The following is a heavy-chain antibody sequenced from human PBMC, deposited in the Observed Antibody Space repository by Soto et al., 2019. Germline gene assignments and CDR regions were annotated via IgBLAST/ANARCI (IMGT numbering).Heavy chain of an antibody. CDR2: ISSSSSYI. J-gene: IGHJ5*02. D-gene: IGHD3-3*01. Sequence: GVSLRLSCAASGFTFSSYSMNWVRQAPGKGLEWVSSISSSSSYIYYADSVKGRFTISRDNAKNSLYLQMNSLRAEDTAVYYCAGTYYDFWSGWGKNWFDPWGQGTLVTVSS. V-gene: IGHV3-21*01. CDR1: GFTFSSYS. CDR3: AGTYYDFWSGWGKNWFDP.